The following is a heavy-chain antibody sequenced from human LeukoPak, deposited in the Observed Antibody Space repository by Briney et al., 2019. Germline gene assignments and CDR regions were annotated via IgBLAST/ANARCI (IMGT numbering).Heavy chain of an antibody. CDR1: GYNFTTYW. J-gene: IGHJ3*02. CDR2: IYPGDSDT. Sequence: GESLKISCKGSGYNFTTYWIGWVRQMPGKGLEWMGIIYPGDSDTRYSPSFQGQVTISADKSISTAYLQWSSLKASDTAMYYCARESGYSYGSVGAFDIWGQGTMVTVSS. CDR3: ARESGYSYGSVGAFDI. D-gene: IGHD5-18*01. V-gene: IGHV5-51*01.